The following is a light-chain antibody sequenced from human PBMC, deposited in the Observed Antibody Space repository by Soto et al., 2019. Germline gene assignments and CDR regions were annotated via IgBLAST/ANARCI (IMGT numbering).Light chain of an antibody. CDR2: KAS. V-gene: IGKV1-5*03. CDR1: QSISSW. Sequence: DIQMTQSPSTLSASVGDRVTITSRASQSISSWLAWYQQKPGTAPKLLIYKASTLQSGVPSRFSGSGSGTEFTLTISSLQPDDFATYYCQQYSDNWTFGQGTKVEIK. CDR3: QQYSDNWT. J-gene: IGKJ1*01.